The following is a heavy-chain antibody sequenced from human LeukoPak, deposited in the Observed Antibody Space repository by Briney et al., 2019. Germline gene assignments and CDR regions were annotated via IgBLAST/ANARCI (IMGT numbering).Heavy chain of an antibody. V-gene: IGHV4-59*01. J-gene: IGHJ4*02. D-gene: IGHD4-23*01. CDR3: ARDSGDYGGNPYYFDY. Sequence: PSETLSLTCTVSGGSISGYYWNWIRQTPGKGLEWIGYMYYSGSSTYNPSLKSRVSISVDTSKNQFSLKLNSVTAADTAIYYCARDSGDYGGNPYYFDYWGPGTLATVSS. CDR1: GGSISGYY. CDR2: MYYSGSS.